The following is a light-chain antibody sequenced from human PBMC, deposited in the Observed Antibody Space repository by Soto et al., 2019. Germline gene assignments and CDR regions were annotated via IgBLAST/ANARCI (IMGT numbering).Light chain of an antibody. CDR2: DVS. J-gene: IGLJ1*01. Sequence: QSALTQPASVSGSPGQSITISCTGTSSDVGGYNYVSWYQQHPGKAPKLMIYDVSNRPSGVSNRFSGSKSGNTASLIISGLQAEDEADYYCSSYTSSSTPRYVFGTGTKLTVL. CDR1: SSDVGGYNY. V-gene: IGLV2-14*01. CDR3: SSYTSSSTPRYV.